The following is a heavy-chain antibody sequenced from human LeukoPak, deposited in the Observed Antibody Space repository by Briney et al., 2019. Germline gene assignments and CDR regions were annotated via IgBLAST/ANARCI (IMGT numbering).Heavy chain of an antibody. CDR3: ARVDYYDTLVDY. Sequence: GGSLRLSCAASGFTFSDYYMSWIRQAPGKGLEWVSYISSSGSTIYYADSVKGRFTISRGNAKNSLYLQMNSLRAEDTAVYYCARVDYYDTLVDYWGQGTLVTVSS. V-gene: IGHV3-11*04. CDR1: GFTFSDYY. J-gene: IGHJ4*02. CDR2: ISSSGSTI. D-gene: IGHD3-22*01.